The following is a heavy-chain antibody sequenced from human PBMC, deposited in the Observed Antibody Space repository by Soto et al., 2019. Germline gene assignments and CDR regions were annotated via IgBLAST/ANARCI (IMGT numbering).Heavy chain of an antibody. J-gene: IGHJ5*02. D-gene: IGHD1-7*01. CDR2: IRNRANSYTT. V-gene: IGHV3-72*01. CDR1: GFTFSDHY. CDR3: ARRITGTPPADGGS. Sequence: EVQLVESGGDLVQPGGSLRLSCAVSGFTFSDHYMDWVRQAPGKGLEWVGRIRNRANSYTTDYAASVKGRVTISRDDSKTSLYLQMNSLKTEDTAMYYCARRITGTPPADGGSWGQGTLVTVSS.